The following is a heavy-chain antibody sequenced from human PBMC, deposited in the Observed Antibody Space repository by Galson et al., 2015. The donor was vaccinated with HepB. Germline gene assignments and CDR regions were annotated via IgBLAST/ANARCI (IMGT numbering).Heavy chain of an antibody. CDR2: INRDGSEK. Sequence: SLRLSCAGSGFTFSNYWMSWVRQAPGKGLEWVAYINRDGSEKNYVDSVKGRFTISRDNAKNSLYLQINSLRAEDTAVYYCASTGLVWGQGTLVTVSS. CDR3: ASTGLV. J-gene: IGHJ4*02. CDR1: GFTFSNYW. D-gene: IGHD6-19*01. V-gene: IGHV3-7*03.